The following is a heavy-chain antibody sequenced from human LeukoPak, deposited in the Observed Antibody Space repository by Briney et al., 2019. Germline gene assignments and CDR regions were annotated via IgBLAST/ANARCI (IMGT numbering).Heavy chain of an antibody. J-gene: IGHJ4*02. CDR3: ARREPWLVLDY. CDR2: ISYDGSNK. CDR1: GFTFSSYA. Sequence: GRSLRLSCAASGFTFSSYAMHWVRQAPGKGLEWVAVISYDGSNKYYADSVKGRFTISRDNSKNTLYLQMNSLRAEDTAVYYCARREPWLVLDYWGQGTLVTVSS. D-gene: IGHD6-19*01. V-gene: IGHV3-30-3*01.